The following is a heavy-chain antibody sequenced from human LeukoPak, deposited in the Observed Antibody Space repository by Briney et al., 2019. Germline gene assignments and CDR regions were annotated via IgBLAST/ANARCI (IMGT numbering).Heavy chain of an antibody. Sequence: PSETLSLTCTVSGYSISSGYYWGWIRQPPGKGLEWIGSIYHSGSTYYNPSLKSRVTISVDTSKNQFSLKLSSVTAADTAVYYCARDRYYYDSRGYYYYMDVWGKGTTVTISS. D-gene: IGHD3-22*01. CDR1: GYSISSGYY. V-gene: IGHV4-38-2*02. J-gene: IGHJ6*03. CDR3: ARDRYYYDSRGYYYYMDV. CDR2: IYHSGST.